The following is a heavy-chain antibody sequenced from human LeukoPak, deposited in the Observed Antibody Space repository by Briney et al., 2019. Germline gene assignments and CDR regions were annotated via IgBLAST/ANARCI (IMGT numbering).Heavy chain of an antibody. D-gene: IGHD6-6*01. CDR3: ARAVRIAAREDWFDP. J-gene: IGHJ5*02. V-gene: IGHV3-64*01. CDR1: GFTFSSYA. CDR2: ISSNGGST. Sequence: VGSLRLSCAASGFTFSSYAMHWVRQAPGKGLEYVSAISSNGGSTYYANSVKGRFTISRDNSKNTLYLQMGSLRAEDMAVYYCARAVRIAAREDWFDPWGQGTLVTVSS.